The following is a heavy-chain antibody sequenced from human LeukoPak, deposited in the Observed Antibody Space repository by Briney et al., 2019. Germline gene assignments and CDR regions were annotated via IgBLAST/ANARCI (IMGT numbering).Heavy chain of an antibody. V-gene: IGHV3-21*01. CDR1: GLSFNTYS. D-gene: IGHD6-13*01. Sequence: GGSLRLSCAASGLSFNTYSMNWVRQAPGKGLEWVSSISSRSSYIYYADSVRGRFITSRDNANNSLYLQMDSLRAEDTAIYFCARGGGQDTRSWYLRTGHWGQGTLVTVSS. CDR2: ISSRSSYI. CDR3: ARGGGQDTRSWYLRTGH. J-gene: IGHJ4*02.